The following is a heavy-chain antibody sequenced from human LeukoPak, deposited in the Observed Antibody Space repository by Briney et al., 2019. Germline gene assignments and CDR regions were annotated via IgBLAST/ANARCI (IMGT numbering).Heavy chain of an antibody. D-gene: IGHD3-10*01. CDR2: ISASGGEI. CDR1: GFTFNIYA. Sequence: VGSLRLSCAASGFTFNIYAMKWVRQAPGRGPEWGSAISASGGEIPYADSVRGRFTISRDNFKNTLYLQMDSLRVEDTARYYCSEDLIPGSIRYFVCWRQGTLATVRS. J-gene: IGHJ4*02. V-gene: IGHV3-23*01. CDR3: SEDLIPGSIRYFVC.